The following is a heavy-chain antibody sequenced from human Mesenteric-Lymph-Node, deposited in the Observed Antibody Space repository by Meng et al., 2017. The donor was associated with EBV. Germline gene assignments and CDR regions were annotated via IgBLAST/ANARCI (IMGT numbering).Heavy chain of an antibody. CDR2: IYPGDSDT. D-gene: IGHD4-23*01. J-gene: IGHJ4*02. Sequence: GAELKRPGGFLKISCKVSGYRFTSYWIGWVRQMPGKGLEWMGIIYPGDSDTRYSPSFQGQVTISADKSISTAYLQWSSLKASDTAMYYCARQQGNSGGDYWGQGTLVTVSS. V-gene: IGHV5-51*01. CDR3: ARQQGNSGGDY. CDR1: GYRFTSYW.